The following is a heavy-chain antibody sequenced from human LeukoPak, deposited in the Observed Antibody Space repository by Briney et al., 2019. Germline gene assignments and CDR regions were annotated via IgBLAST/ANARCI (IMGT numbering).Heavy chain of an antibody. V-gene: IGHV3-23*01. CDR3: ARGGPGIVGATTWFDP. D-gene: IGHD1-26*01. Sequence: GGSLRLSCAASGFTFGSYAMSWVRQAPGKGLEWVSATSGSGGSTYYADSVKGRFTISRDNSKNTLYLQMNSLRAEDTAVYYCARGGPGIVGATTWFDPWGQGTLVTVSS. CDR1: GFTFGSYA. J-gene: IGHJ5*02. CDR2: TSGSGGST.